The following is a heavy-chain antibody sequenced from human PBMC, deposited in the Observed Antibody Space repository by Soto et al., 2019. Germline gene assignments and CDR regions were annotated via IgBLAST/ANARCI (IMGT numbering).Heavy chain of an antibody. CDR3: AKDIVSSSPDY. Sequence: LRLSCAASGFTFSSYGMHWVRQAPGKGLEWVAVISYDGSNKYYADSVKGRFTISRDNSKNTLYLQMNSLRAEDTAVYYCAKDIVSSSPDYWGQGTLVTVSS. J-gene: IGHJ4*02. CDR2: ISYDGSNK. CDR1: GFTFSSYG. D-gene: IGHD6-6*01. V-gene: IGHV3-30*18.